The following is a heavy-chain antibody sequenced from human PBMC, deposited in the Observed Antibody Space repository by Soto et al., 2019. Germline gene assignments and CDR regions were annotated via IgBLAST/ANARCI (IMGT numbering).Heavy chain of an antibody. V-gene: IGHV1-18*04. J-gene: IGHJ6*02. CDR3: ARDRSPQWLLRSFDLADYGMDF. CDR2: ISAYNGNT. Sequence: QFQRVQSGAEVKKPGASVKFSCKASGYTFTSYCISWLRQSPGQGIEWMGWISAYNGNTNYAQKLQCRVTMTTDTSTSTAYRELRSLRYEDTAVYYCARDRSPQWLLRSFDLADYGMDFWGRGTTVTFCS. CDR1: GYTFTSYC. D-gene: IGHD6-19*01.